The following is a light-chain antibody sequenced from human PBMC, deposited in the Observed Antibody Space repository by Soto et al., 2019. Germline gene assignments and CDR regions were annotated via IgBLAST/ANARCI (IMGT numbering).Light chain of an antibody. Sequence: QSALTQPASMSGSPGQSITISCTGTSSDVGGYNYVSWYQQHPGKAPKLMIYEVSNRPSGVSNRFSGSKSGNTASLTISGLQAEDEADYYCSSSTSTNTYVFGTGTKLTVL. CDR3: SSSTSTNTYV. CDR1: SSDVGGYNY. J-gene: IGLJ1*01. CDR2: EVS. V-gene: IGLV2-14*01.